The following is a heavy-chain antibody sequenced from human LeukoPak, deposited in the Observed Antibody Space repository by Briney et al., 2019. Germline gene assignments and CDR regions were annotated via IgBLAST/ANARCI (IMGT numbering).Heavy chain of an antibody. CDR1: KFTFSNYA. D-gene: IGHD3-9*01. CDR3: ARVLYILRYFDY. J-gene: IGHJ6*04. V-gene: IGHV3-33*08. CDR2: IRYTGSKK. Sequence: GRSLRLSCVASKFTFSNYAMHWVRQAPGKGLEWVAFIRYTGSKKYYADSVKGRFTISRDNSKNTLYLQMNSLRAEDTAVYYCARVLYILRYFDYWGKGTTVTISS.